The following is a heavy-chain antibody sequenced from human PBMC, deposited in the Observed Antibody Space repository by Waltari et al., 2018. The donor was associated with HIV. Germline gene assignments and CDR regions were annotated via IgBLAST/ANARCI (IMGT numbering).Heavy chain of an antibody. Sequence: QVQLMQSGGGVVQPGGSLRLSCTASGFLFSNYGIHWVRKAPGKGLDWVALISHDGNSHFYADSVKGRFTVSRDNSKDTVYLQMNSLTTDDTAVYYCATYCGGDCYFGEVSFDVWGQGTMVIVS. D-gene: IGHD2-21*02. CDR2: ISHDGNSH. CDR3: ATYCGGDCYFGEVSFDV. V-gene: IGHV3-30*03. CDR1: GFLFSNYG. J-gene: IGHJ3*01.